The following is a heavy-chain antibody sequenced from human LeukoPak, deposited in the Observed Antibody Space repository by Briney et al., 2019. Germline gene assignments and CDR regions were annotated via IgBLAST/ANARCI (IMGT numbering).Heavy chain of an antibody. V-gene: IGHV4-4*02. D-gene: IGHD3-10*01. Sequence: SGTLSLTCAVSGGSISSSNWWSWVRQPPGKGLEWIGEIYHSGSTNYNPSLKSRVTISVDKSKNQFSLKLSSVTAADTAVYYCARRGWFGELLHYYYYYGMDVWGQGTTVTVSS. J-gene: IGHJ6*02. CDR2: IYHSGST. CDR3: ARRGWFGELLHYYYYYGMDV. CDR1: GGSISSSNW.